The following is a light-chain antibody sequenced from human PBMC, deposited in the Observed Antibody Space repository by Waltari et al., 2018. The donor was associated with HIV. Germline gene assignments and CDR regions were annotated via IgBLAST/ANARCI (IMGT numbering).Light chain of an antibody. CDR1: SSDVGGYNY. Sequence: RSVSGSPGQSVTISCTGTSSDVGGYNYVSWYQQHPGKAPKLMIYDVSKRPSGVPDRFSGSKSGNTASLTISGLQAEDEADYYCCSYAGSYTVYVFGTGTKVTVL. CDR3: CSYAGSYTVYV. V-gene: IGLV2-11*01. J-gene: IGLJ1*01. CDR2: DVS.